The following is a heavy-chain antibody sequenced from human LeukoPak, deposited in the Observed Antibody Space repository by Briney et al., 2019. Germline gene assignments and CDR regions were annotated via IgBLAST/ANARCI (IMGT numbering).Heavy chain of an antibody. CDR2: IYYSGGT. J-gene: IGHJ3*02. D-gene: IGHD5-18*01. CDR3: ARDRPGYSYGQDAFDI. V-gene: IGHV4-59*01. CDR1: VGSISSYY. Sequence: SETLSLTCPVSVGSISSYYWSWIRQPPGKGLEWIGYIYYSGGTNYNPSLQSRVTVSVATSKTQFPLKLSSVTAADTAVYYCARDRPGYSYGQDAFDIWGQGTMVTVSS.